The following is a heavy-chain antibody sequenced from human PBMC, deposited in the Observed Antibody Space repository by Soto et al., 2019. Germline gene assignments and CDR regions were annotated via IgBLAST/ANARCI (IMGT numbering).Heavy chain of an antibody. J-gene: IGHJ6*02. CDR3: ARVVAGASTYGMDV. CDR1: GFTFSTYG. CDR2: ISSSSNTI. V-gene: IGHV3-48*02. Sequence: EVQLVESGGGLVQPGGSLRLSCVASGFTFSTYGMNWVRQAPRKGLEWVSYISSSSNTIYYADSVKGRFTSSRDNAKNSLYLQMNSLRDEDTAVYFCARVVAGASTYGMDVWGQGTTVTVSS. D-gene: IGHD6-19*01.